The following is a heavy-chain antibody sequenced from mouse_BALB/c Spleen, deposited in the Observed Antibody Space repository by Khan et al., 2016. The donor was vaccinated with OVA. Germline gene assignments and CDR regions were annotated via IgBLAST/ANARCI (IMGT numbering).Heavy chain of an antibody. CDR3: ASVGNYWCFDV. CDR2: INTYTGEP. V-gene: IGHV9-3-1*01. D-gene: IGHD2-1*01. J-gene: IGHJ1*01. Sequence: QIQLVQSGPELKKPGETVKISCKASGYTFTNYGMNWVKQAPGKGLKWMGWINTYTGEPTYGADLKGRFAFTLETSASTVYLQINNLKNEDTATXFCASVGNYWCFDVWGAGTTVTVSS. CDR1: GYTFTNYG.